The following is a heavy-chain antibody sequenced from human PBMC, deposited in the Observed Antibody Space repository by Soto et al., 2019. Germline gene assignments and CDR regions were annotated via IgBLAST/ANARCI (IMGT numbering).Heavy chain of an antibody. D-gene: IGHD3-16*01. Sequence: QVQLQESGPGLVKPSETLSLTCTVSGGSISSYYWSWIRQPPGKGLEWIGYIYYSGSTNYNPSLTSRVTISVDTSKNQFSLKLSSVTAADTAVYYCARLWGWSVDYGGQGTLVTVSS. CDR1: GGSISSYY. CDR3: ARLWGWSVDY. V-gene: IGHV4-59*08. CDR2: IYYSGST. J-gene: IGHJ4*02.